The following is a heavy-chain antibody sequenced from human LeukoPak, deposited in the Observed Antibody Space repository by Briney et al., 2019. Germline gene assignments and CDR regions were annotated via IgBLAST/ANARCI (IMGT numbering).Heavy chain of an antibody. CDR1: GYSISSNNW. Sequence: PSETLSLTCAVSGYSISSNNWWAWVRQPPGKGLEWIGYIYYNGNTYYNPYNPSLTSRVTMSVDTSKNQFSLKLDSVTEIDTPMYYCARNQAVAANRGASDVWGQGTMVTVSS. D-gene: IGHD6-19*01. J-gene: IGHJ3*01. V-gene: IGHV4-28*01. CDR2: IYYNGNT. CDR3: ARNQAVAANRGASDV.